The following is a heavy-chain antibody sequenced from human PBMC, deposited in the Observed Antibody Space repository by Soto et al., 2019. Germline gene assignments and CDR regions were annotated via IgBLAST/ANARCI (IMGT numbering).Heavy chain of an antibody. Sequence: SETLSLTCAVYGGSFSGYYWSWIRQPPGKGLEWIGEINHSGSTNYNPSLKSRVTISVDTSKNQFSLKLSSVTAADTAVYYCARGKDIVVVPAAISGGSDYWGQGTLVTVSS. V-gene: IGHV4-34*01. D-gene: IGHD2-2*02. CDR3: ARGKDIVVVPAAISGGSDY. CDR1: GGSFSGYY. CDR2: INHSGST. J-gene: IGHJ4*02.